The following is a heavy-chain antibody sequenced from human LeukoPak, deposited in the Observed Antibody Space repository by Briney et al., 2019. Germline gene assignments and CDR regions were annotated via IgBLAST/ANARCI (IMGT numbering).Heavy chain of an antibody. V-gene: IGHV1-2*02. CDR2: INPNSGGT. CDR3: ARDRVSIVAAGTGWFDP. J-gene: IGHJ5*02. D-gene: IGHD6-13*01. CDR1: GYTFTGYY. Sequence: ASVKVSCKASGYTFTGYYMHWVRQAPGQGLEWMGWINPNSGGTNYAQKFQGRVTMTRDTSISTAYMELSRLRSDDTAVYYCARDRVSIVAAGTGWFDPWGQGTLITVSS.